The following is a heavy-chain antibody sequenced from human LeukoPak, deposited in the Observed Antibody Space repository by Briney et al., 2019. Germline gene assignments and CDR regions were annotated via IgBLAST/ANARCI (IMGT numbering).Heavy chain of an antibody. V-gene: IGHV3-7*01. CDR1: GFTFNKHW. J-gene: IGHJ4*02. D-gene: IGHD4-17*01. CDR2: LKENGTEK. Sequence: GGSLRLSCAASGFTFNKHWMSWVRQAPGKGLEWVANLKENGTEKMYVDSVKGRFTISRDNAKNSLYLQMNYLRAEDTAVYYCAKDGGYYGDPVYFDYWGQGTLVTVSS. CDR3: AKDGGYYGDPVYFDY.